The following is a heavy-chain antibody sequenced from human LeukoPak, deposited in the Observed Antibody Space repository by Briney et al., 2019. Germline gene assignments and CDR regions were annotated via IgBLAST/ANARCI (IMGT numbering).Heavy chain of an antibody. Sequence: PGGSLRLSCAASGFTFSSYAMHWVRQAPGKGLEWVAVISYDGSNKYYADSVKGRFTISRDNSKNMLYLQMNSLRAEDTAVYYCARVLQNWNDDNYYYGMDVWGQGTTVTVSS. CDR3: ARVLQNWNDDNYYYGMDV. V-gene: IGHV3-30*04. CDR1: GFTFSSYA. J-gene: IGHJ6*02. D-gene: IGHD1-1*01. CDR2: ISYDGSNK.